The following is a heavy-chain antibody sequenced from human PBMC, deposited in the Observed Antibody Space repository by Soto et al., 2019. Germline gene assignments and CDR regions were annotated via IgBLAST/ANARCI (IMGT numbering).Heavy chain of an antibody. J-gene: IGHJ4*02. D-gene: IGHD2-21*01. V-gene: IGHV3-74*01. CDR2: INTDGSAT. Sequence: PGGSLRLSCAASGFTFSSNWMHWVRRVPGRGLVWVSRINTDGSATDYVDSVKGRFTMSRDNAKKMLYLQMNNLRVEDTAVYYCARDGEGFWGQGTLVTSPQ. CDR3: ARDGEGF. CDR1: GFTFSSNW.